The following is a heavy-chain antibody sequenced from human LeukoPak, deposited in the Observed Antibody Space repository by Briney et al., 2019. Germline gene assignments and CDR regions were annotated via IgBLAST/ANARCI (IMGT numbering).Heavy chain of an antibody. V-gene: IGHV1-2*02. D-gene: IGHD2-2*01. J-gene: IGHJ4*02. CDR1: GYTFTDYY. CDR2: INPNNGGT. Sequence: ASVKVSCKASGYTFTDYYVHWVRRAPGQGLEWMGWINPNNGGTNYAQKFYSRVTMTRDTSITTAYMELDRLTSDDTAAYYCARELGFCSSTSCPLYHYWGQGTLVTVSS. CDR3: ARELGFCSSTSCPLYHY.